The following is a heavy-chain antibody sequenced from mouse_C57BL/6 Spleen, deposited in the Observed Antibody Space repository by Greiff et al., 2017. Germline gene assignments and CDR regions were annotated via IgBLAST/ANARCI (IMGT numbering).Heavy chain of an antibody. J-gene: IGHJ3*01. CDR1: GYTFTTYP. D-gene: IGHD2-4*01. CDR3: ARGYYDYDGWFAY. V-gene: IGHV1-47*01. CDR2: FHPYNDDT. Sequence: VHLVESGAELVKPGASVKMSCKASGYTFTTYPIEWMKQNHGKSLEWIGNFHPYNDDTKYNEKFKGKATLTVEKSSSTVYLELSRLTSDDSAVYYCARGYYDYDGWFAYWGQGTLVTVSA.